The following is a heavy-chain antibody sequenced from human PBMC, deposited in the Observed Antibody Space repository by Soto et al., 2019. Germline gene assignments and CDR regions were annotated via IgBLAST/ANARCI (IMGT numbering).Heavy chain of an antibody. J-gene: IGHJ6*03. CDR2: IYPGDSDT. CDR1: GYSFTSYW. D-gene: IGHD4-4*01. CDR3: ARRGEDYSSYDGYYYYYMDV. V-gene: IGHV5-51*01. Sequence: PGESLKISCKGSGYSFTSYWIGWVRQMPGEGLEWMGIIYPGDSDTRYSPSFQGQVTISADKSISTAYLQWSSLKASDTAMYYCARRGEDYSSYDGYYYYYMDVWGKGTTVTVSS.